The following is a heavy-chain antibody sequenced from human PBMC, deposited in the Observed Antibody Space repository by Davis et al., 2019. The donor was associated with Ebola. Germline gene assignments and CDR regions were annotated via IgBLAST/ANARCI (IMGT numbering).Heavy chain of an antibody. CDR2: INSVGGI. J-gene: IGHJ4*02. D-gene: IGHD3-10*01. Sequence: GGSLRLSCAASGFSVNNNYMSWVRQAPGKGLEWVSLINSVGGILYADSVRASFTTFRYNSKNTLFLQMNSLRAEDTAVYYCVRSRGNNPSEREFDYWGQGTLVTVSS. CDR3: VRSRGNNPSEREFDY. V-gene: IGHV3-66*01. CDR1: GFSVNNNY.